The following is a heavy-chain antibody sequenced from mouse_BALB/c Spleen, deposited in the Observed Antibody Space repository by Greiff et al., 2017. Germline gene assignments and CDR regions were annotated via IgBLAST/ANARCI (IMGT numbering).Heavy chain of an antibody. J-gene: IGHJ1*01. V-gene: IGHV5-6-5*01. CDR2: ISSGGST. Sequence: EVKLMESGGGLVKPGGSLKLSCAASGFTFGSYAMSWVRQTPEKRLEWVASISSGGSTYYPDSVKGRFTISRDNARNILYLQMSSLRSEDTAMYYCARGGDGYWYFDVWGAGTTVTVSS. CDR3: ARGGDGYWYFDV. CDR1: GFTFGSYA.